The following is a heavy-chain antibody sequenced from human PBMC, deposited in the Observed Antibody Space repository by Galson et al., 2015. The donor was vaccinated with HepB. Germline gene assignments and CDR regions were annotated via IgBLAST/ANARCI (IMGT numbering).Heavy chain of an antibody. CDR2: IWKDGSNK. V-gene: IGHV3-33*01. D-gene: IGHD6-19*01. Sequence: SLRLSCAASGFAFGNYGMHWVRQAPGKGLDWMSLIWKDGSNKHYADSLKGRFRISRDNTKNTLFLEADSLRAEDTAVYYCAREDATITVAALEYWGQGVLVTVSS. J-gene: IGHJ4*02. CDR1: GFAFGNYG. CDR3: AREDATITVAALEY.